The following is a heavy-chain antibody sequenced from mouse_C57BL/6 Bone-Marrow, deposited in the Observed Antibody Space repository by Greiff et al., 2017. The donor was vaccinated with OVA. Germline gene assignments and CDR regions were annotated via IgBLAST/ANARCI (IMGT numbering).Heavy chain of an antibody. J-gene: IGHJ4*01. Sequence: QVQLQQPGAELVKPGASVKMSCKASGYTFTSYWITWVKQRPGQGLEWIGDIYPGSGSTTYNEKFKSKATLTVDTSSSTAYMQLSSLTSEDSAVYYCARDYYGSNAMDYWGQGTSVTVSS. CDR3: ARDYYGSNAMDY. D-gene: IGHD1-1*01. CDR2: IYPGSGST. V-gene: IGHV1-55*01. CDR1: GYTFTSYW.